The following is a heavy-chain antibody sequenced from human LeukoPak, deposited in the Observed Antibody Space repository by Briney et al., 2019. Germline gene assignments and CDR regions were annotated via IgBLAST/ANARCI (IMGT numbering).Heavy chain of an antibody. V-gene: IGHV3-33*08. D-gene: IGHD3-16*01. CDR3: AREGGISSSSTYDI. J-gene: IGHJ3*02. CDR2: MWHDGANK. CDR1: GFTFSNYL. Sequence: GGSLRLSCAASGFTFSNYLMHWVRQTPGKGLEWVALMWHDGANKFYADSVKGRFTISRDNSKNTLYLQMNGLRSEDTAVYYCAREGGISSSSTYDIWGQGTMVTVSS.